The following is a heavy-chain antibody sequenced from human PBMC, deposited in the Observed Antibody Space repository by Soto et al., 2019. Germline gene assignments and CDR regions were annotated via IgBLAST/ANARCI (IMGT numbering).Heavy chain of an antibody. CDR3: ARLRIATNNYKWFDP. D-gene: IGHD2-21*01. CDR2: IYVTGAV. Sequence: PSEALRVSCIDCGGALNSGHYYSKWIRQVPGKGLEWIGHIYVTGAVDYNPSLRDRITISQDTSERQFSLNLRLVTAADTAVYYCARLRIATNNYKWFDPWGHGTLATV. CDR1: GGALNSGHYY. V-gene: IGHV4-31*03. J-gene: IGHJ5*02.